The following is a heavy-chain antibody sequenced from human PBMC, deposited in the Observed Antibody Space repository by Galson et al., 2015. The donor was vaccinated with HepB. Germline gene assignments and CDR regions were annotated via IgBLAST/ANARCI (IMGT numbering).Heavy chain of an antibody. Sequence: SVTVSCKASGSTFTSYDINWVRQATGQGLEWMGWMNPNSGNTGYAQKLQGRVTMTTDTSTSTAYMELRSLRSDDTAVYYCAKDHSSSWYGGYYYYGMDVWGQGTTVTVSS. J-gene: IGHJ6*02. V-gene: IGHV1-8*01. CDR3: AKDHSSSWYGGYYYYGMDV. CDR1: GSTFTSYD. D-gene: IGHD6-13*01. CDR2: MNPNSGNT.